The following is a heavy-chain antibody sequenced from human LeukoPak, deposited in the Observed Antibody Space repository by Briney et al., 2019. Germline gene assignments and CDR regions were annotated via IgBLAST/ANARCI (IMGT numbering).Heavy chain of an antibody. CDR1: GFTFSSYG. V-gene: IGHV3-30*02. CDR2: IRYDGSNK. J-gene: IGHJ4*02. Sequence: GGSLRLSCAASGFTFSSYGMHWVRQAPGNGLEWVAFIRYDGSNKYYADCVKGRFTIPRDNSKNTLYLQMNSLRAEDTAVYYCAKDSPVIVVVQAETYIDYWGQGTLVTVSS. CDR3: AKDSPVIVVVQAETYIDY. D-gene: IGHD2-2*01.